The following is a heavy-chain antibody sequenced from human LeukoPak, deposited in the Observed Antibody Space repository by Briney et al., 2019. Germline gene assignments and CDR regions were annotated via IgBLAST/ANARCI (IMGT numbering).Heavy chain of an antibody. CDR3: ATYSGSYPVFDY. V-gene: IGHV3-23*01. CDR1: GFTFSSYA. Sequence: GGSLRLSCAASGFTFSSYAMSWVRQAPGKGLEWVSAISGSGGSTYYADSVKGRFTISRDNSKSTLYLQMNSLRAEDTAVYYCATYSGSYPVFDYWGQGTLVTVSS. CDR2: ISGSGGST. D-gene: IGHD1-26*01. J-gene: IGHJ4*02.